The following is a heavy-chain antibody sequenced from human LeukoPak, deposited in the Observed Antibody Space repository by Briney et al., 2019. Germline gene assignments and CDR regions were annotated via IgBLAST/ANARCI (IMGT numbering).Heavy chain of an antibody. J-gene: IGHJ3*02. CDR3: AIIVVVRASGLNAFDI. CDR2: ISGGGGST. Sequence: GGSLRLSCAASRFTFSSYAMSWVRQAPGRGLAWVSTISGGGGSTYYSDSVKGRFTVSRDNSKNTLYLQMNSLKTYDTAVYYSAIIVVVRASGLNAFDIWGQGTMVTVSS. V-gene: IGHV3-23*01. D-gene: IGHD2-21*01. CDR1: RFTFSSYA.